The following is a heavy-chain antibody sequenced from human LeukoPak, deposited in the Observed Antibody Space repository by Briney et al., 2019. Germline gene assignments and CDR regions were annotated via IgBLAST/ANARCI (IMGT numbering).Heavy chain of an antibody. CDR1: GASISNYF. D-gene: IGHD1-26*01. Sequence: SETLSLTCTVSGASISNYFWHRIRHPAGKGLEWIGRVSSSGTTNYNPSLRSRVTISVDTSKNQFSLKLSSVTAADTAVYYCASRIVGATPTWGQGTMVTVSS. CDR2: VSSSGTT. CDR3: ASRIVGATPT. J-gene: IGHJ3*01. V-gene: IGHV4-4*07.